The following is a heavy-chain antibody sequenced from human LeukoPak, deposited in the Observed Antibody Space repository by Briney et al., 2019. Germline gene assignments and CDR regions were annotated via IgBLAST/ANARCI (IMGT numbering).Heavy chain of an antibody. D-gene: IGHD6-19*01. Sequence: PGGPLRLSCAASGFTFSNYSMNWVRQAPGKGLEWVSSISSSSTYIYYADSVKGRFTISRDNAKNSLSLQMNSLRAEDTAVYYCARDLSVTGTYWFDPWGQGTLVTVSS. CDR2: ISSSSTYI. CDR3: ARDLSVTGTYWFDP. CDR1: GFTFSNYS. V-gene: IGHV3-21*01. J-gene: IGHJ5*02.